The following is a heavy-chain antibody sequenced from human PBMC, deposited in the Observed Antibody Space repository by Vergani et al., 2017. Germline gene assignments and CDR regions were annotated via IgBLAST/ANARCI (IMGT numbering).Heavy chain of an antibody. CDR3: ARVPVEIAATPSVFDY. CDR2: IWFDGSND. V-gene: IGHV3-33*08. CDR1: GFTFSNYG. Sequence: QVQLVESGGGVVQPGRSLRLSCAASGFTFSNYGMHWVRQAPGKGLEWVAIIWFDGSNDDYADSVKGRFTVSRDNSKNTWYLQMNSLRGEDTAVYYCARVPVEIAATPSVFDYWGQGTLVTGSS. D-gene: IGHD2-15*01. J-gene: IGHJ4*02.